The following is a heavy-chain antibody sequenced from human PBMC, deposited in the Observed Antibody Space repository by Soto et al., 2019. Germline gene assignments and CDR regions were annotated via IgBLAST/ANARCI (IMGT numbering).Heavy chain of an antibody. CDR1: GYTFTSYA. D-gene: IGHD3-16*02. Sequence: ASVKVSCKASGYTFTSYAMHWVRQAPGQRLEWMGWINAGNGNTKYSQNFQGRVTITRDTSASTAYMELSSLRSEDTAVYYCAALYDYIWGSYRHQNDAFDIWGQGTMVTVSS. CDR3: AALYDYIWGSYRHQNDAFDI. V-gene: IGHV1-3*01. J-gene: IGHJ3*02. CDR2: INAGNGNT.